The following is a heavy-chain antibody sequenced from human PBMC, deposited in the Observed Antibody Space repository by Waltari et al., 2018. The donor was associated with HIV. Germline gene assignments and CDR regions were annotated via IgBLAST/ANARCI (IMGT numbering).Heavy chain of an antibody. CDR3: AKDLSMSAARPRLVSFDF. D-gene: IGHD6-6*01. CDR2: ISGGGSKT. V-gene: IGHV3-23*01. CDR1: GFGFANYG. J-gene: IGHJ4*02. Sequence: EVQLLASGGESTQPGKSLTIYCGGSGFGFANYGMAWVRRAPGGGLGSIASISGGGSKTYYVDSVKGRFTISRDNSKNVMYLKMNNLKVDDTAMYFGAKDLSMSAARPRLVSFDFWGQGTQVSVAS.